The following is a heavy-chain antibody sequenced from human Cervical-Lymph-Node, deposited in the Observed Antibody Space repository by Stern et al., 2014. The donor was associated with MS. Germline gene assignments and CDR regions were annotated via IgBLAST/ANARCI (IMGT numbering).Heavy chain of an antibody. V-gene: IGHV4-31*03. D-gene: IGHD3-16*01. CDR2: ISYIGST. CDR1: GASISTVGYY. Sequence: VQLVESDPGLVKPSQTLYLTCTVSGASISTVGYYWSWIRQHPGKGLEWMAYISYIGSTYYNQSLKSRVSISADTSKNQFSLNLTSVTAADTALYYCARSDRLWGSFDYWGQGTLVAVSS. CDR3: ARSDRLWGSFDY. J-gene: IGHJ4*02.